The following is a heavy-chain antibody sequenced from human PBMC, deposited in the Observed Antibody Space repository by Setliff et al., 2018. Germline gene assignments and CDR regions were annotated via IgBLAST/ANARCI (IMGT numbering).Heavy chain of an antibody. Sequence: PGGSLRLSCAASGFNFSIFAMTWVRQAPGKGLEWVAVISYDGSNKYYADSVKGRFTISRDNSKNTLYLQMNSLRAEDTAVYYCAKDRVDTAMVAYYYYGMDVWGQGTTVTVSS. CDR3: AKDRVDTAMVAYYYYGMDV. J-gene: IGHJ6*02. D-gene: IGHD5-18*01. CDR2: ISYDGSNK. V-gene: IGHV3-30*18. CDR1: GFNFSIFA.